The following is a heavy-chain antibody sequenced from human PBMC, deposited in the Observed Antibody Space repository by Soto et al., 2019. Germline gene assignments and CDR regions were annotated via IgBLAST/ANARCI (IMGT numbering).Heavy chain of an antibody. D-gene: IGHD6-19*01. J-gene: IGHJ3*02. CDR1: GFTFSSYA. V-gene: IGHV3-23*01. CDR3: AKTANGWFSAFDI. Sequence: EVQLLESGGGLVQPGGSLRLSCAASGFTFSSYAMSWVRQAPGKGLEWVSAISGSGGTTYYTDSVKGRITFSRDNSKNPLDLQMNSLRAEDTAVYYCAKTANGWFSAFDIWGQGTMVTVSS. CDR2: ISGSGGTT.